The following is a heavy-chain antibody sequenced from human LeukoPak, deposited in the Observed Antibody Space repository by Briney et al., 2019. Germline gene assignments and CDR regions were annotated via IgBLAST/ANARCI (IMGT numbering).Heavy chain of an antibody. CDR1: GGSISGYY. CDR2: IHYSGST. J-gene: IGHJ4*02. CDR3: ARVPTYNGYFDY. Sequence: PSETLSLTCTVSGGSISGYYWSWIRQPPGKGLEWIGYIHYSGSTNYNPSLKSRVTISVDTSKNQFSLKLSSVTAADTAVYYCARVPTYNGYFDYWGQGTLVTVSS. D-gene: IGHD1-1*01. V-gene: IGHV4-59*01.